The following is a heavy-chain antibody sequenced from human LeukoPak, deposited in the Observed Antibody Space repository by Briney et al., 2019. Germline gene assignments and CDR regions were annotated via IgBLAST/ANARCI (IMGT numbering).Heavy chain of an antibody. CDR3: ARSDDCSSTSCYFLDAFDI. V-gene: IGHV4-59*01. Sequence: SETLSLTCTVSGGSISSYYWNWIRQPPGKGLEWIGYIYYSGSTNHNPSLKSRVTISVDTSKNQFSLKLSSVTAADTAVYYCARSDDCSSTSCYFLDAFDIWGQGTMVTVSS. D-gene: IGHD2-2*01. J-gene: IGHJ3*02. CDR1: GGSISSYY. CDR2: IYYSGST.